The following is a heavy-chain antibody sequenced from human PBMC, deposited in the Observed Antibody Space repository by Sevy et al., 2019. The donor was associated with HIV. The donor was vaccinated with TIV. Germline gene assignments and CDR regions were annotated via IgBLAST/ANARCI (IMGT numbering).Heavy chain of an antibody. Sequence: GESLKISCKGSGYSFTSYWIGWVRQMPGKGLEWMGIIYPGDSDARYSPSFQGQVTISADRSISTAYLQWSSLTASDTAMYYGARRSTGIVGTHFDYWGQGTLVTVSS. CDR1: GYSFTSYW. V-gene: IGHV5-51*01. D-gene: IGHD1-26*01. CDR3: ARRSTGIVGTHFDY. CDR2: IYPGDSDA. J-gene: IGHJ4*02.